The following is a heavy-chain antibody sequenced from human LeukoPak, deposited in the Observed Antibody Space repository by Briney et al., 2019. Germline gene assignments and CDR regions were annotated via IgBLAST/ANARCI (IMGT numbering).Heavy chain of an antibody. J-gene: IGHJ6*04. V-gene: IGHV3-48*03. CDR2: ISSSGSTI. D-gene: IGHD1-26*01. CDR1: GFTFSSYE. Sequence: PGGSLRLSCAASGFTFSSYEMNWVRQAPGKGLEWVSYISSSGSTIYYADSVKGRFTISRDNAKKSLFLQMNSLRADDTAVYYCARGGSYNTLDVWGKGTTVTVSS. CDR3: ARGGSYNTLDV.